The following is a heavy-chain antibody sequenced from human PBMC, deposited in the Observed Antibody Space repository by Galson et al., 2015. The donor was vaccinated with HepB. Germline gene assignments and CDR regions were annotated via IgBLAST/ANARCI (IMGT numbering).Heavy chain of an antibody. Sequence: SVKVSCKVSGYTLTELSMHWVRQAPGKGLEWMGGFDPEDGETIYAQKFQGRVTMTEDTSTDTAYMELSSLRSEDTAVYYCATDVSEMGDTNFDYWGQGTLVTVSS. V-gene: IGHV1-24*01. CDR2: FDPEDGET. D-gene: IGHD5-24*01. J-gene: IGHJ4*02. CDR3: ATDVSEMGDTNFDY. CDR1: GYTLTELS.